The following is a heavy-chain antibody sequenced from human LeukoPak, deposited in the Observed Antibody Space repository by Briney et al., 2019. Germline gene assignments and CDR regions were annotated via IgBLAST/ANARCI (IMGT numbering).Heavy chain of an antibody. J-gene: IGHJ6*03. D-gene: IGHD3-10*01. V-gene: IGHV4-34*01. CDR1: GGSFSGYY. CDR2: INHSGST. CDR3: ARVPDHTPSGLSYYYYMDV. Sequence: SETLSLTCAVYGGSFSGYYWSWIRQPPGKGLEWIGEINHSGSTNYNPSLKSRVTISVDTSKNQFSLKLSSVTAADTAVYYCARVPDHTPSGLSYYYYMDVWGKGTTVTVSS.